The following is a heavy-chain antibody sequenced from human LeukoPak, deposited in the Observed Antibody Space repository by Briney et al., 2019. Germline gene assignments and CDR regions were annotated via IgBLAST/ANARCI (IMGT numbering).Heavy chain of an antibody. CDR3: ARVGARDIVVVPAAMAFDP. CDR1: GYSLTSYW. CDR2: IYPGDSDT. J-gene: IGHJ5*02. D-gene: IGHD2-2*01. Sequence: GESLKISCKGSGYSLTSYWIGWVRQMPGKGLEGMGIIYPGDSDTRYSPSFQGQVTISADKSISTAYLQWSSLKASDTAMYYCARVGARDIVVVPAAMAFDPWGQGTLVTVSS. V-gene: IGHV5-51*01.